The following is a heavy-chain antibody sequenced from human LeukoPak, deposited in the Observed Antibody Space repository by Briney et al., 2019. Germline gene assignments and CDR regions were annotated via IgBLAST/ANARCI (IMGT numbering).Heavy chain of an antibody. Sequence: EASVKVSCKASGGTFSSYAISWVRQAPGQGLEWMGGIIPIFGTANYAQKFQGGVTITADESTSTAYMELSSLRSEDTAVYYCARALTYYYDSSGYQAHFDYWGQGTLVTVSS. CDR2: IIPIFGTA. J-gene: IGHJ4*02. CDR1: GGTFSSYA. D-gene: IGHD3-22*01. V-gene: IGHV1-69*01. CDR3: ARALTYYYDSSGYQAHFDY.